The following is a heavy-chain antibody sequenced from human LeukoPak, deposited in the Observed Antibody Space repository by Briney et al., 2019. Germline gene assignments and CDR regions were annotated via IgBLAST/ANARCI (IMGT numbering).Heavy chain of an antibody. D-gene: IGHD2-15*01. J-gene: IGHJ5*02. CDR3: ARVDGSCSGGSCPSGNWFDP. Sequence: SPSGTLSLTCAVSGGSISSSNWWSWVRQPPGQGLEWIGEIYHSGSTNYNPSLKSRVIISVDTSKNQFSLKLNSVTAADTAVYYCARVDGSCSGGSCPSGNWFDPWGQGTLVTVSS. CDR1: GGSISSSNW. V-gene: IGHV4-4*02. CDR2: IYHSGST.